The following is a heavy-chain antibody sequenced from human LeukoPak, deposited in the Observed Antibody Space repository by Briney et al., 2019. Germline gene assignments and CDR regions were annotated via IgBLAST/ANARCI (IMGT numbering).Heavy chain of an antibody. D-gene: IGHD2-2*02. CDR1: GGSISSYY. J-gene: IGHJ4*02. V-gene: IGHV4-59*01. CDR2: IYYSGST. CDR3: ARRLYRYFDY. Sequence: KSSETLSLTCTVSGGSISSYYWSWIRQPPGKGLEWIGYIYYSGSTKYNPSLKSRVTISVDTSKNQFSLKLSSVTAADTAVYYCARRLYRYFDYWGQGTLVTVSS.